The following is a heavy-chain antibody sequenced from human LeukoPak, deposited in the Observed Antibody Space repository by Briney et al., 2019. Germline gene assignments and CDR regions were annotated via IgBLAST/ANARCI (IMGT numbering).Heavy chain of an antibody. D-gene: IGHD3-16*01. Sequence: AASVKVSCKASGYTFTSYAMNWERQAPGQGLEWMGWINPNTGGTNYAQKFQGRVTLTTGTSTSTAYMEVTRLRSNDTAVYFCARDGGIVFTVEDPDSDDAFGIWGQGTMVTVSA. CDR2: INPNTGGT. V-gene: IGHV1-2*02. J-gene: IGHJ3*02. CDR3: ARDGGIVFTVEDPDSDDAFGI. CDR1: GYTFTSYA.